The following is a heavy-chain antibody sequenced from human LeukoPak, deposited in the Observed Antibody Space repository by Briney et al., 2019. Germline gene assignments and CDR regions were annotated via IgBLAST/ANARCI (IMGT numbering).Heavy chain of an antibody. Sequence: GASVTVSCKASGYTFTSYYIYWMRQAHAHGLDWMGIINPSGGRTNYAHKFQGRVTMTRDMSTSTVYMELSSLRSEDTAVYYCARGAHVRMYDSNHNCFDPWGQGTLVTVSS. D-gene: IGHD3-22*01. CDR1: GYTFTSYY. V-gene: IGHV1-46*01. CDR3: ARGAHVRMYDSNHNCFDP. CDR2: INPSGGRT. J-gene: IGHJ5*02.